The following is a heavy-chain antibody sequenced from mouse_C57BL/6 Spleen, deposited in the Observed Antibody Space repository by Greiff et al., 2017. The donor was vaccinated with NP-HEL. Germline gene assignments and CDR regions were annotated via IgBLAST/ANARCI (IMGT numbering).Heavy chain of an antibody. J-gene: IGHJ1*03. Sequence: QVQLQQPGAELVKPGASVKLSCKASGYTFTSYWMQWVKQRPGQGLEWIGEIDPSDSYTNYNPKFKGKATLTVDTSSSTAHMQLSSRTSEDSAVYYCARGLWYFDVWGTGTTVTVSS. CDR3: ARGLWYFDV. CDR1: GYTFTSYW. CDR2: IDPSDSYT. V-gene: IGHV1-50*01.